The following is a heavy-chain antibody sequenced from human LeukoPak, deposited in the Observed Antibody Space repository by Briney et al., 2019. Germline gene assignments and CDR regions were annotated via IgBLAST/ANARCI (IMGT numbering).Heavy chain of an antibody. V-gene: IGHV4-59*08. D-gene: IGHD6-19*01. J-gene: IGHJ4*02. CDR1: GGSISSYY. Sequence: SETLSLTCTVSGGSISSYYWSWIRQSPGKGLEWIGYIYYSGRTNYNPSLKSRVTISVDTSKNQFSLKLSSVTAADTAVYYCARHVEQWLTPFDYWGQGTLVTVSS. CDR3: ARHVEQWLTPFDY. CDR2: IYYSGRT.